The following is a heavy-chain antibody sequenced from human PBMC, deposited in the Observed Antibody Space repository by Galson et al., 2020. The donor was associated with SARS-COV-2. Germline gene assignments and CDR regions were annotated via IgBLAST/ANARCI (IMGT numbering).Heavy chain of an antibody. CDR1: GFTLSSSS. V-gene: IGHV3-23*01. CDR3: AKDRDQMDV. Sequence: GESLKISCAASGFTLSSSSMTWVRQAPGKGLAWVSSISGGAGHTYYADSVKGRFTISRDFSKNTLYLQMDSLRAEDTAVYYCAKDRDQMDVWGKGTTVTVSS. CDR2: ISGGAGHT. J-gene: IGHJ6*04. D-gene: IGHD2-2*01.